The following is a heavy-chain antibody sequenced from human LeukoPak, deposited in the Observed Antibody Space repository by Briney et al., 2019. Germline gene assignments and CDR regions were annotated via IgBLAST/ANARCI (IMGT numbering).Heavy chain of an antibody. J-gene: IGHJ4*02. V-gene: IGHV3-30*01. CDR1: GFTFSTYV. CDR2: ILYDGSNK. Sequence: QTGGSLRLSCAASGFTFSTYVMHWVRQAPGKGLQWVAVILYDGSNKYFADSVKGRFIISRDNSKNTLYLQMNSLRAEDTAVYYCAKAKNVKEKATYWGFDYWGQGTLVIVSS. CDR3: AKAKNVKEKATYWGFDY. D-gene: IGHD5-24*01.